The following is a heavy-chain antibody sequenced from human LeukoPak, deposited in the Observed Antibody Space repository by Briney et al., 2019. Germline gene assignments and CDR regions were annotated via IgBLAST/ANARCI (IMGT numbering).Heavy chain of an antibody. CDR2: MNPNSGNT. Sequence: ASVNVSCKASGYSFTSYDINWVRQATGQGLEWMGWMNPNSGNTGYAQKFQGRVTMTRNTSISTAYMELRSLRSDDTAVYYCARVDCSGGSCYPWVPWGQGTLVTVSS. CDR1: GYSFTSYD. V-gene: IGHV1-8*01. CDR3: ARVDCSGGSCYPWVP. J-gene: IGHJ5*02. D-gene: IGHD2-15*01.